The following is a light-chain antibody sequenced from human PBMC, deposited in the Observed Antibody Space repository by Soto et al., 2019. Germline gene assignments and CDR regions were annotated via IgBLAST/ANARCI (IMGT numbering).Light chain of an antibody. CDR1: QSVGIY. Sequence: EIVLTQSPATLSLSPGERATLSCRASQSVGIYLAWYQHKPGQAPRLLIYDASKRVTGIPARFSGSGSGTDVTLTISSLEPEDFAVYYCQQRSASSTFGQGTNLEI. CDR2: DAS. J-gene: IGKJ2*01. V-gene: IGKV3-11*01. CDR3: QQRSASST.